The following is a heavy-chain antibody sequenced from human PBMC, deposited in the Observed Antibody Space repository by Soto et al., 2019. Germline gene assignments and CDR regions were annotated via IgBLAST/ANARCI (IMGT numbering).Heavy chain of an antibody. CDR1: GFSLTTSGVG. CDR3: AHRVLRTVFGLVTTTVIYFDF. J-gene: IGHJ4*02. CDR2: IYWDDDK. D-gene: IGHD3-3*01. V-gene: IGHV2-5*02. Sequence: QITLNESGPTVVRPTETLTLTCRFSGFSLTTSGVGVGWIRQSSGKAPEWLALIYWDDDKRYSASLKSRLTITKDTSKNQVVLTVSDLDPADTATYYCAHRVLRTVFGLVTTTVIYFDFWGQGPPVAVSS.